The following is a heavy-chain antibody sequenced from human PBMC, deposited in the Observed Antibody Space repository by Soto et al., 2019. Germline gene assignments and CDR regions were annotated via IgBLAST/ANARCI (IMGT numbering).Heavy chain of an antibody. CDR1: GLTFANYP. CDR3: AKSGDAASALFDY. CDR2: IGSSGDDT. J-gene: IGHJ4*02. Sequence: LRLSCAASGLTFANYPMNWVRQVPGEGLEWVSAIGSSGDDTYYADSVKGRFTISTDNSKNTLYLQLNSLRGEDTALYFCAKSGDAASALFDYWGQGTLVTVSS. D-gene: IGHD6-13*01. V-gene: IGHV3-23*01.